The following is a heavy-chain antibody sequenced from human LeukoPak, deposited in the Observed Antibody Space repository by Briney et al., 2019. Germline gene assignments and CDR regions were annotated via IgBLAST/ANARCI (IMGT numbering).Heavy chain of an antibody. Sequence: GGSLRLSCAASGFIFRNYWMSWVRQAPGKGLEWVAIINQDGREKHYVDSVKGRFTISRDNAKNSLYLQMNSLRAEDTAVYYCARAITIFGVVTIPPHYYYYCMDVWGKGTTVTVSS. J-gene: IGHJ6*03. CDR3: ARAITIFGVVTIPPHYYYYCMDV. D-gene: IGHD3-3*01. V-gene: IGHV3-7*04. CDR2: INQDGREK. CDR1: GFIFRNYW.